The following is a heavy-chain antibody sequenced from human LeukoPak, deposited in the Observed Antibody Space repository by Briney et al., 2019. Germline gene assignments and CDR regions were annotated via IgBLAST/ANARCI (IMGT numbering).Heavy chain of an antibody. J-gene: IGHJ4*02. CDR3: ARGGYSYGLDY. CDR2: INPNSGDT. D-gene: IGHD5-18*01. CDR1: GYTFTGYY. Sequence: ASVKASCKASGYTFTGYYMHWVRQAPGQGLEWMGWINPNSGDTNYAQKLQGRVTMTTDTSTSTAYMELRSLRSDDTAVYYCARGGYSYGLDYWGQGTLVTVSS. V-gene: IGHV1-2*02.